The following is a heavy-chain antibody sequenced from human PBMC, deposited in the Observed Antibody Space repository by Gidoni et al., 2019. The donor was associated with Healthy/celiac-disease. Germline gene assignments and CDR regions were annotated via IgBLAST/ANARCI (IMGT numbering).Heavy chain of an antibody. Sequence: QVQLQESGPGLVKPSETLSLTCTVYGGSFSSYYRSWIRQPPGKGLEWIGYIYYSGSTNYNPSLKSRVTISVDTSLNQFSLKLSSVTAADTAVYYCACVQQKGALGRWGQGTLVTVSS. CDR2: IYYSGST. V-gene: IGHV4-59*08. D-gene: IGHD1-26*01. CDR1: GGSFSSYY. J-gene: IGHJ4*02. CDR3: ACVQQKGALGR.